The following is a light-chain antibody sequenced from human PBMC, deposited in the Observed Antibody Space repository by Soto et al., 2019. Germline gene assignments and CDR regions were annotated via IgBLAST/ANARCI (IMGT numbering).Light chain of an antibody. Sequence: QSALTQPPSASGFPGQSVTISCSGTSSDVGGYSHVSWFQQLPGKAPKLIIYEVTERPSGVPDRFSASKSGNTASLTVSGLQAGDEADYYCSSYAGSFTWVFGGGTKVTVL. CDR2: EVT. CDR1: SSDVGGYSH. V-gene: IGLV2-8*01. CDR3: SSYAGSFTWV. J-gene: IGLJ3*02.